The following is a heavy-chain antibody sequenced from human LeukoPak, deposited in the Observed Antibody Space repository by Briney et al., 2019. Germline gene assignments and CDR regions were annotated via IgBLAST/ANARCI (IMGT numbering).Heavy chain of an antibody. Sequence: SQTLSLTCTVSGGSISSGSYYWSWIRQPAGKGLEWISRIYTSGSTNYNPSLKSRVTISVDTSKNQFSLKLSSVTAADTAVYYCARSSTNYYDSSGYEAFDIWGQGTMVTVSS. CDR2: IYTSGST. V-gene: IGHV4-61*02. CDR1: GGSISSGSYY. D-gene: IGHD3-22*01. CDR3: ARSSTNYYDSSGYEAFDI. J-gene: IGHJ3*02.